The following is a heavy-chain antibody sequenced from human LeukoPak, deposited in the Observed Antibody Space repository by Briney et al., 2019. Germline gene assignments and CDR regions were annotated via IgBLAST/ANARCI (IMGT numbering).Heavy chain of an antibody. Sequence: GSLRLSCAASGFTFSDAWMNWVRQAPGKGLEWVGRTKRKTDAGTTDYAAPVKGRFTISRDDSKNTLFLQMNSLKTEDTAVYYCTTGNWGPYWGQGTLVTVSS. CDR1: GFTFSDAW. D-gene: IGHD7-27*01. J-gene: IGHJ4*02. V-gene: IGHV3-15*07. CDR2: TKRKTDAGTT. CDR3: TTGNWGPY.